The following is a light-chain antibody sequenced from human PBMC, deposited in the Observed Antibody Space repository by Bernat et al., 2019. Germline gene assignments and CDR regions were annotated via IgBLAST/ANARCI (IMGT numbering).Light chain of an antibody. CDR3: QQYYNWPIT. J-gene: IGKJ5*01. CDR1: QSVSSN. Sequence: EIVMTQSPATLSVSPGERATLSCRASQSVSSNLAWYQQKPGQAPRLLIYGASTRATGIPARFSGSGSGTEFTLTISSLQSEDFAVYYCQQYYNWPITFGKGTRLEI. V-gene: IGKV3-15*01. CDR2: GAS.